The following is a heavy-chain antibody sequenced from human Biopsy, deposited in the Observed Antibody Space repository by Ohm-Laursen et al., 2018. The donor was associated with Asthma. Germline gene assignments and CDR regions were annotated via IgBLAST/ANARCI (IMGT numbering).Heavy chain of an antibody. V-gene: IGHV3-9*01. CDR1: GFTFDDYG. D-gene: IGHD1-1*01. CDR3: VRDGTDDAFDI. Sequence: LSLTCAASGFTFDDYGMHWVRQAPGKGLEWVSGISWNSGSIGYADSVKGRFTISRDNAKNTLDLQMNSLREEDTAVYYCVRDGTDDAFDIWGQGTVVSVSS. J-gene: IGHJ3*02. CDR2: ISWNSGSI.